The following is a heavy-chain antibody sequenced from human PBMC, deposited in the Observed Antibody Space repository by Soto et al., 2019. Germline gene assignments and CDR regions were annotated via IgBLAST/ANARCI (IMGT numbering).Heavy chain of an antibody. CDR3: ARDQGGTTFDY. CDR2: IYYSGST. CDR1: GGSISSYY. D-gene: IGHD4-17*01. V-gene: IGHV4-59*01. J-gene: IGHJ4*02. Sequence: QVQLQESGPGLVKPSETLSLTCTVSGGSISSYYWSWIRQPPGKGLEWIGYIYYSGSTNYNPSLKSRVPISVETSKNQFSLKLSSVTAADTAVYYCARDQGGTTFDYWGQGTLVTVSS.